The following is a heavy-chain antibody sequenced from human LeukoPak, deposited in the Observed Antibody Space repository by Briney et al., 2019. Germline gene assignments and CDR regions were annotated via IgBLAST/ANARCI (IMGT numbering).Heavy chain of an antibody. Sequence: GGSLRLSCAASGFTFSSYSMNWVRQAPGKGLEWVSSISSSSSYIYYADSVEGRFTISRDNAKNSLYLQMNSLRAEDTAVYYCARDVRYCSSTSCPLEGWGQGTLVTVSS. J-gene: IGHJ4*02. CDR3: ARDVRYCSSTSCPLEG. V-gene: IGHV3-21*01. CDR2: ISSSSSYI. D-gene: IGHD2-2*01. CDR1: GFTFSSYS.